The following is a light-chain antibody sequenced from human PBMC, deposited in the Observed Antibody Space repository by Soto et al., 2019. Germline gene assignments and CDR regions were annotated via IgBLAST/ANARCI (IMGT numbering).Light chain of an antibody. J-gene: IGLJ2*01. Sequence: QSVLTQPRSVSGSPGQSVTISCTGTSSDVGAYDYVSWYQQHPGKAPKLMVYDVSKRPSGVPDRFSGSKSGNTASLTISGLQAEDEAACYCWSYAGSYTLVVGGGTKLTVL. CDR3: WSYAGSYTLV. CDR2: DVS. CDR1: SSDVGAYDY. V-gene: IGLV2-11*01.